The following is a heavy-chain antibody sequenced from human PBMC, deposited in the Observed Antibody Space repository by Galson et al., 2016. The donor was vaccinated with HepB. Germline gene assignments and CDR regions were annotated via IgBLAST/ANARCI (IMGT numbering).Heavy chain of an antibody. CDR2: IDPSDSYT. D-gene: IGHD1-7*01. CDR3: ARRNVWNYGEYYYYFYKDV. J-gene: IGHJ6*03. Sequence: QSGAEVKKPGESLRISCKGSGYSFTSYWITWVRQMPGKGLEWMGRIDPSDSYTNYSPSFQGHVTISADKSISTAYLQWSSLKASDTAMYYCARRNVWNYGEYYYYFYKDVWGKATTGTGSS. CDR1: GYSFTSYW. V-gene: IGHV5-10-1*01.